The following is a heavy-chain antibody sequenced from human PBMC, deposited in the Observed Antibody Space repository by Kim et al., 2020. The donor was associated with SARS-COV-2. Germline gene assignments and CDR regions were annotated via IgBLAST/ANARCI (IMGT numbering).Heavy chain of an antibody. J-gene: IGHJ3*02. CDR3: ARGHSGSDPGAFDI. Sequence: SETLSLTCAVYGGSFSGYYWSWIRQPPGKGLEWIGEINHSGSTNYNPSLKSRVTISVDTSKNQFSLKLSSVTAADTAVYYCARGHSGSDPGAFDIWGQGTMVTVSS. CDR2: INHSGST. V-gene: IGHV4-34*01. D-gene: IGHD3-10*01. CDR1: GGSFSGYY.